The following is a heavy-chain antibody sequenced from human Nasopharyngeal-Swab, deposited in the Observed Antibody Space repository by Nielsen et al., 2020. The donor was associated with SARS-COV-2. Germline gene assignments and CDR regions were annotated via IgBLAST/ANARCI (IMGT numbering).Heavy chain of an antibody. J-gene: IGHJ4*02. CDR3: ARALTVLRFLEWSPGYFDY. CDR2: IYYSGST. V-gene: IGHV4-59*08. D-gene: IGHD3-3*01. CDR1: GGSISSYY. Sequence: SETLSLTCTVSGGSISSYYWSWIRQPPGKGLEWIGYIYYSGSTNYNPSLKSRVTISVDTSKYQFSLKLSSVTAADTAVYYCARALTVLRFLEWSPGYFDYWGQGTLVTVSS.